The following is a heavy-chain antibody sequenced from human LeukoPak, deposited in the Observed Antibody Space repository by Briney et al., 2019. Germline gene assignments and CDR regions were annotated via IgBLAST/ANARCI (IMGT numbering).Heavy chain of an antibody. J-gene: IGHJ4*02. CDR2: ISSSGSTI. V-gene: IGHV3-48*03. CDR3: ARDRVLRYFDWFIDY. Sequence: GGSLRLSCAASGFTFSSYEMNWVRQAPGKGLEWVSYISSSGSTIYYADSVKGRFTISRDNAKNSLYLQMNSLRAEDTAVYYCARDRVLRYFDWFIDYWGQGTLVTVSS. D-gene: IGHD3-9*01. CDR1: GFTFSSYE.